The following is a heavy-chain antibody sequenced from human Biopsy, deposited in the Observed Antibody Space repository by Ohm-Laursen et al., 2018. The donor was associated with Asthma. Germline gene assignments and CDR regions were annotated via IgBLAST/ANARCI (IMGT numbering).Heavy chain of an antibody. D-gene: IGHD1-26*01. CDR2: ISFDGSNE. CDR3: AKELFPGWELRRGPDS. Sequence: SLRLSCSAPGFTFSTYGMHWVRQAPGKGLEWVAVISFDGSNEDYADSVKGRFTISRDNSKNTLFLEMNSLRPEDTAVYYCAKELFPGWELRRGPDSWGQGTLVTVSS. V-gene: IGHV3-30*18. CDR1: GFTFSTYG. J-gene: IGHJ4*02.